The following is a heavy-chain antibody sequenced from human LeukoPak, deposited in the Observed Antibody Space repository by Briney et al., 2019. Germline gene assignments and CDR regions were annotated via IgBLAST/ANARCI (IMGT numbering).Heavy chain of an antibody. J-gene: IGHJ6*03. CDR3: ARVGSGYASYYYYYMDV. D-gene: IGHD5-12*01. Sequence: SETLSLTCTVSGGSISNYYWSWIRQPPGKGLEWIGYIYYSGSTNYNPSLKSRVTISVDTSKNQFSLKLSSVTAADTAVYYCARVGSGYASYYYYYMDVWGKGTTVTISS. CDR2: IYYSGST. V-gene: IGHV4-59*01. CDR1: GGSISNYY.